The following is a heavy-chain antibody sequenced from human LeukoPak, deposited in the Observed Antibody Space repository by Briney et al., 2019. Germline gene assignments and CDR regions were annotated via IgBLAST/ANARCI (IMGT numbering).Heavy chain of an antibody. J-gene: IGHJ3*02. CDR3: ARRNDFGI. V-gene: IGHV4-59*08. CDR1: GGPMSADH. Sequence: SETLSLTCTVSGGPMSADHWNWIRQPPGKGLEWIGYVYYSGNTNYNPSLKSRVTISIDTSKNQFSLKLRSVTAADTAVYYCARRNDFGIWGQGTMVTVSS. CDR2: VYYSGNT.